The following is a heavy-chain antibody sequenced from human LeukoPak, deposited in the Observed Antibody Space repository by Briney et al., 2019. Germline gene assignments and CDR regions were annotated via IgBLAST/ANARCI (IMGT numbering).Heavy chain of an antibody. CDR2: IYYSGST. D-gene: IGHD2-2*01. V-gene: IGHV4-30-4*08. CDR1: GGSINSGDYY. CDR3: ARGGGDIVVVPAAENWFDP. J-gene: IGHJ5*02. Sequence: SETLSLTCTVSGGSINSGDYYWSWIRQPPGKGLEWIGYIYYSGSTYYNPSLKSRVTISVDTSKNQFSLKLSSVTAADTAVYYCARGGGDIVVVPAAENWFDPWGQGTLVTVSS.